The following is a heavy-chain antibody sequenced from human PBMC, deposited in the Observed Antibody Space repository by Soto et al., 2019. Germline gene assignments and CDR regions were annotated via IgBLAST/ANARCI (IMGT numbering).Heavy chain of an antibody. CDR1: GLIFSSYA. J-gene: IGHJ1*01. V-gene: IGHV1-69*06. CDR3: MSVANYAISSWKPYF. D-gene: IGHD3-16*01. CDR2: ILPIFGTT. Sequence: QVQLVQSGAEVKKPGSSVKVSCKASGLIFSSYAISWVRQAPGQGLEWVGGILPIFGTTNYAQRFKGRVTITADTSTTSTSPVPSRPRCKRTDVYSSMSVANYAISSWKPYF.